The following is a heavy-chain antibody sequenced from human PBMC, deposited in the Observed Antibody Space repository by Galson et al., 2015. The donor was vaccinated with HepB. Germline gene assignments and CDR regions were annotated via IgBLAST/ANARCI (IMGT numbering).Heavy chain of an antibody. J-gene: IGHJ6*02. CDR2: ISPGGAK. CDR3: ARNPASYDYYNMDV. D-gene: IGHD3-3*01. CDR1: GFSFMSHS. Sequence: SLRLSCAASGFSFMSHSMNWVRHSPGKGLEWLAYISPGGAKYYADSAGGRFTISRDKVKKSMYLHMSSLRVEDTAVYYCARNPASYDYYNMDVWGQGTTVTVS. V-gene: IGHV3-48*01.